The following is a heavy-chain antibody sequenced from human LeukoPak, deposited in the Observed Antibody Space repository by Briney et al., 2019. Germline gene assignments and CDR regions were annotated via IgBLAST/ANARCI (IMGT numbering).Heavy chain of an antibody. D-gene: IGHD6-13*01. CDR3: ARDLADSSSWFYYYYYGMDV. Sequence: RRASVKVSCKASGYTFTSYGISWVRQAPGQGLEWMGWISAYNGNTNYAQKLQGRVTMTTDTSTSTAYMELRSLRSEDTAVYYCARDLADSSSWFYYYYYGMDVWGQGTTVTVSS. J-gene: IGHJ6*02. V-gene: IGHV1-18*01. CDR1: GYTFTSYG. CDR2: ISAYNGNT.